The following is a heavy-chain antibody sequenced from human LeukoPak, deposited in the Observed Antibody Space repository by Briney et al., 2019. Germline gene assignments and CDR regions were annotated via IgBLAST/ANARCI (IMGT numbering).Heavy chain of an antibody. Sequence: PGGSLRLSCAASRFTFRASAMHRVRQVPGKGLEWVSSISWSSEYMFYADSVKGRFTISRDNAKNSLYLQMDSLRAEDTALYYCAKEGSVCSNGVCRYFDYWGQGTLVTVSS. D-gene: IGHD2-8*01. V-gene: IGHV3-9*01. CDR3: AKEGSVCSNGVCRYFDY. J-gene: IGHJ4*02. CDR1: RFTFRASA. CDR2: ISWSSEYM.